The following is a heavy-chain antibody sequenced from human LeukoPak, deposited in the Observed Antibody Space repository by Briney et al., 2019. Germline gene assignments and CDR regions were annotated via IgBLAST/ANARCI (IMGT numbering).Heavy chain of an antibody. CDR1: GFTFSSYG. J-gene: IGHJ4*02. D-gene: IGHD4-17*01. Sequence: GGTLRLSCAASGFTFSSYGMSGVRQAPGKGLKWVSAISGSGGSTYYADSVKGRFTISRDNAKNSVYLQMNSLRAEDTAVYHCARGGPTVWEYWGQGTLVTVSS. CDR3: ARGGPTVWEY. CDR2: ISGSGGST. V-gene: IGHV3-23*01.